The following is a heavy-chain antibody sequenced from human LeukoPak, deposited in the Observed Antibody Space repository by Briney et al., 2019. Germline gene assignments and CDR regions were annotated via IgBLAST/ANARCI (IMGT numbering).Heavy chain of an antibody. CDR2: IYSGGST. CDR1: GFTVSSNY. CDR3: ARDSGDYGDYGFDY. D-gene: IGHD4-17*01. Sequence: GGSLRLSCAASGFTVSSNYMSWVRQAPGKGLEWVSVIYSGGSTYYADSVKGRFTISRDNSKNTLYLQMNSLGAEDTAVYYCARDSGDYGDYGFDYWGQGTLVTVSS. J-gene: IGHJ4*02. V-gene: IGHV3-66*01.